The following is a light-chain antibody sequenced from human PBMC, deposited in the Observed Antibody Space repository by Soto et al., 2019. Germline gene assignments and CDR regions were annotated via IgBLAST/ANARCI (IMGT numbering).Light chain of an antibody. CDR3: QKYNDAPPT. J-gene: IGKJ1*01. V-gene: IGKV1-27*01. CDR1: QGIGNY. CDR2: VAS. Sequence: DIQMTQSRSSLSASVGDRVTITCRASQGIGNYLAWYQQKPGKVPQLLISVASTLQSGVPSRFSGSQSGTDFTLTISSLQPEDVATYYCQKYNDAPPTFGQGTKVDIK.